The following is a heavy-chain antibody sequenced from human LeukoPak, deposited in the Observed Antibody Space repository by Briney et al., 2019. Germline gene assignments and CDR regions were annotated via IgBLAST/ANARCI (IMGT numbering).Heavy chain of an antibody. D-gene: IGHD2-8*01. Sequence: GGSLSLSCAASGFSFSSHAMSWVRQAPGKGLQWVSTISSGGGTTYYGDSVKGRFTISRDNSKNTLYLQMNSLRVDDTAIYYCANRGTKWLPPPTDAFVLWGRGTMVTVSS. CDR3: ANRGTKWLPPPTDAFVL. V-gene: IGHV3-23*01. CDR1: GFSFSSHA. CDR2: ISSGGGTT. J-gene: IGHJ3*01.